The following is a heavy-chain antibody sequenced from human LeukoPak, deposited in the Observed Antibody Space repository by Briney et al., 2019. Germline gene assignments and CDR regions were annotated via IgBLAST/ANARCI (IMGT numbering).Heavy chain of an antibody. V-gene: IGHV3-53*01. CDR2: MYSGGNT. D-gene: IGHD5-24*01. J-gene: IGHJ4*02. CDR1: GFTVSSNY. Sequence: GGSLRLSCAASGFTVSSNYMTWVRQAPGKGLEWLSVMYSGGNTYYAASVEGRFTISRDNSKNTVYLQMNSLRAEDTAVYYCAKDWMDGAVTTTIIDYWGQGTLVTVSS. CDR3: AKDWMDGAVTTTIIDY.